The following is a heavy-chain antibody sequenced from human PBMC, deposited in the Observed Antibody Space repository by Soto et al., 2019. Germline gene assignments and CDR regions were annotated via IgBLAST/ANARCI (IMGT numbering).Heavy chain of an antibody. J-gene: IGHJ4*02. Sequence: GSLQLSCVASGLTFGSRAMTWVRQAPGEGLQWVSTITDTGGDAKYADSVRGRFVISRDNSKNTLYLQMNSLRAEDTAIYYYAKARDSLGALSNVWGQGTLVTVSS. CDR1: GLTFGSRA. V-gene: IGHV3-23*01. D-gene: IGHD3-16*02. CDR2: ITDTGGDA. CDR3: AKARDSLGALSNV.